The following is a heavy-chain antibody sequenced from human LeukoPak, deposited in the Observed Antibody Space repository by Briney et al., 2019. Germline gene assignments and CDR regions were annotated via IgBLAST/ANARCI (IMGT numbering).Heavy chain of an antibody. CDR3: TRYNVGFES. V-gene: IGHV3-73*01. J-gene: IGHJ4*02. D-gene: IGHD1-1*01. CDR1: GFTFSGSA. CDR2: IRSKTNSYAT. Sequence: GGSLRLSCAASGFTFSGSAMHWGRQASGKGLEWVGRIRSKTNSYATSYAESVKGRFALSRDDSKNTAYLQMNSLKTEDTAVYYCTRYNVGFESWGQGTLVTVSS.